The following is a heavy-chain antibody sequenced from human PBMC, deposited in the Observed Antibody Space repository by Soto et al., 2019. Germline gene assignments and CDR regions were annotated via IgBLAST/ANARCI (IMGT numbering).Heavy chain of an antibody. CDR3: ARAIGRTEGAHFDN. Sequence: GASVKVSCKASGYTFTSYGISWVRQAPGQGLEWMGWISAYNGNTNYAQKLQGRVTMTTDTSTSTAYMELRSLRSEDSAVYYCARAIGRTEGAHFDNWGQGTLVTVSS. CDR2: ISAYNGNT. V-gene: IGHV1-18*01. D-gene: IGHD3-16*01. CDR1: GYTFTSYG. J-gene: IGHJ4*02.